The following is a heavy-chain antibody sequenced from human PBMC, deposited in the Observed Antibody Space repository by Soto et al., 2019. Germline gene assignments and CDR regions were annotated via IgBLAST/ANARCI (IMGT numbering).Heavy chain of an antibody. CDR2: ISSSGGST. V-gene: IGHV3-23*01. J-gene: IGHJ4*02. CDR3: ATHIWFGELSN. Sequence: EVQLLESGGGSVQPGGSLRLSCAASGFTFSSYVMSWVRQAPGKGLEWVSVISSSGGSTYYADSVKGRFTISRDNSKNPLYLQMNSLRAVDTAVYYCATHIWFGELSNWGQVTLFTAAS. D-gene: IGHD3-10*01. CDR1: GFTFSSYV.